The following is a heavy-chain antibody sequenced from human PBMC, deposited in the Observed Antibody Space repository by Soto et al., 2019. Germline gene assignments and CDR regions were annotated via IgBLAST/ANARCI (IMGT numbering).Heavy chain of an antibody. CDR1: GYTFTSYG. V-gene: IGHV1-18*01. D-gene: IGHD2-2*01. J-gene: IGHJ5*02. CDR2: ISAYNGNT. CDR3: GRVGESGDCSSPSCYNWFVP. Sequence: ASVKVSCKASGYTFTSYGISWVRQAPGQGLEWMGWISAYNGNTNYAQKLQGRVTMTTDTSTSTAYMELRSLRSDDTAVYYCGRVGESGDCSSPSCYNWFVPWGQGTLVTVSS.